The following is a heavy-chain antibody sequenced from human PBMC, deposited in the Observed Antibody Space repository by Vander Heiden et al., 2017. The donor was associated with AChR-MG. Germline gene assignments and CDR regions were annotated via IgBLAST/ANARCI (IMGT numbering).Heavy chain of an antibody. D-gene: IGHD5-18*01. CDR1: GGTFSSYA. V-gene: IGHV1-69*01. Sequence: QVQLVQSGAEVTKPGSSVKVSCKASGGTFSSYAISWVRQAPGQGLEWMGGIIPIVGTANYAQKFESRVTITADESTSTAYMELSSLRSEDTAVYYCARDGDSYGYGWYFDYWGQGTLVTVSS. J-gene: IGHJ4*02. CDR2: IIPIVGTA. CDR3: ARDGDSYGYGWYFDY.